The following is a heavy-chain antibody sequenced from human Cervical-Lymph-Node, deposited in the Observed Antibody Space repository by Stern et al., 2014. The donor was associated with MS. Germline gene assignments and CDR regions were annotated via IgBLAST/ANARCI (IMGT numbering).Heavy chain of an antibody. D-gene: IGHD5-12*01. CDR1: GGTFNNHV. CDR2: IIPMFGTP. Sequence: VHLVESGAEVKKPGSSVKVSCKASGGTFNNHVISWVRQARGQGLEWMGGIIPMFGTPNYARKFQGRVTIIADKSTSTVHMVLSNLNDEDTAIYYCANRDMGYTYGRHDYWGQGTLVTVS. V-gene: IGHV1-69*06. CDR3: ANRDMGYTYGRHDY. J-gene: IGHJ4*02.